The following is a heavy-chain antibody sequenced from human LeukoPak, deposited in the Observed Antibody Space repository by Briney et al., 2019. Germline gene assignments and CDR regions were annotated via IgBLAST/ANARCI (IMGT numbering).Heavy chain of an antibody. V-gene: IGHV3-48*03. J-gene: IGHJ6*04. Sequence: GGTLRLFCAASGYTFRSCDMNGVRQARGKGLEWVSYISSSGSTIYYADSERGRFTISRDNAKNSLYLQMNSLSAENTAVYYCAELGITMIGGVWGKGTTVTISS. CDR3: AELGITMIGGV. CDR2: ISSSGSTI. D-gene: IGHD3-10*02. CDR1: GYTFRSCD.